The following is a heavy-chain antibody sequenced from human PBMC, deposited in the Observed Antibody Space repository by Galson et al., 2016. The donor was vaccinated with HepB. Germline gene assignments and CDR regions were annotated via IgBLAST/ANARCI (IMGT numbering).Heavy chain of an antibody. J-gene: IGHJ4*02. Sequence: SLRLSCAASGFTFSDFYMSWLRQAPGKGLEWVSYIGNSRGYTNYADFVKGRFTISRDNAKNTLYLQMNSLRADDTAIYYCARDCGGDCYYDHWGQGTLVTVSS. CDR3: ARDCGGDCYYDH. V-gene: IGHV3-11*06. D-gene: IGHD2-21*02. CDR2: IGNSRGYT. CDR1: GFTFSDFY.